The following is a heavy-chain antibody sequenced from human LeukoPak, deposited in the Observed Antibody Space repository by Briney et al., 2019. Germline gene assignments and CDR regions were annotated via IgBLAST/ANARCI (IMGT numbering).Heavy chain of an antibody. CDR2: IIPILGIA. CDR3: ARSPRYSSSWYER. D-gene: IGHD6-13*01. CDR1: GGTFSGYA. J-gene: IGHJ5*02. Sequence: GSSVKVSCKASGGTFSGYAISWVRQAPGQGLEWMGRIIPILGIANYAQKFQGRVTITADKSTSTAYMELSSLRSEDTAVYYCARSPRYSSSWYERWGQGTLVTVSS. V-gene: IGHV1-69*04.